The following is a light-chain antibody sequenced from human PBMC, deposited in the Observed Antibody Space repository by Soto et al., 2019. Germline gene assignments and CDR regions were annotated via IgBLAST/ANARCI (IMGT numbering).Light chain of an antibody. Sequence: EIVMTQSPVTLSVSPGERATLSCTASQSVNNNVAWYQQKPGHTPRLLIYSASIGATGTPARFSGSGSGSDFTLTISSLQSEDFEVYYCQQYNKWPRTLGPGTNVDIK. J-gene: IGKJ3*01. CDR1: QSVNNN. CDR3: QQYNKWPRT. V-gene: IGKV3-15*01. CDR2: SAS.